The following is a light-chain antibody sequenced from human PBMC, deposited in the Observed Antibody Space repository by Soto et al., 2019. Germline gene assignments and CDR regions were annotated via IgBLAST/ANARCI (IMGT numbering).Light chain of an antibody. J-gene: IGKJ5*01. CDR2: RAS. Sequence: IVMPQSPATLSVSPGESATLSCRASQNIYYNVAWYQHRPGQAPRLLIYRASTRATGVPARFSGSGSGTEFTLTISSLQSEDFTVYSCLQYHNLWAFGQGTRLEIK. CDR3: LQYHNLWA. V-gene: IGKV3-15*01. CDR1: QNIYYN.